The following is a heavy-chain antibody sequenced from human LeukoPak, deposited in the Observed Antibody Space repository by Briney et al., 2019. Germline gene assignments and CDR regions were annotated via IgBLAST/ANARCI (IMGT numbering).Heavy chain of an antibody. CDR2: IYYSGST. V-gene: IGHV4-39*01. CDR1: GGSISSSNYY. D-gene: IGHD3-16*02. J-gene: IGHJ4*02. Sequence: SETLSLTCTVSGGSISSSNYYWGWIRQPPGKGLEWIGSIYYSGSTYYSPSLKSRVTISVDTSKNQFSLKLSSVTAADTALYYCARQGDYVWGSYRYRGDYFDYWGQGTLVTVSS. CDR3: ARQGDYVWGSYRYRGDYFDY.